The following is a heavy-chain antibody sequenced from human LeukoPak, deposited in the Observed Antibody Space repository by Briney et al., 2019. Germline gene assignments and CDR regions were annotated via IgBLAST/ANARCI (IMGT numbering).Heavy chain of an antibody. D-gene: IGHD6-19*01. CDR2: ISGSGDST. J-gene: IGHJ4*02. CDR1: GFTFSNFA. Sequence: GGSLRLSCAASGFTFSNFAMSWVRQAPGKGLEWVSAISGSGDSTYYADSVKGRFTISRDNSKNTLYLQMNSLRAEDTAVYYCAKDKAVADYWGQGTLVTVSS. V-gene: IGHV3-23*01. CDR3: AKDKAVADY.